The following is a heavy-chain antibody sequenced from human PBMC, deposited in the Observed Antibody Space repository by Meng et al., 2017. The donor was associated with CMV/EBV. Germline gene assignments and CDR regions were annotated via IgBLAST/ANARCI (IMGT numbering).Heavy chain of an antibody. J-gene: IGHJ4*02. CDR1: GFTFSSYG. CDR3: AKASMDYSNYAGYFDY. Sequence: GESLKISCAASGFTFSSYGMHWVRQAPGKGLGWVAFIRYDGSNKYYADSVKGRFTISRDNSKNTLYLQMNSLRAEDTAVYYCAKASMDYSNYAGYFDYWGQGTLVTVSS. V-gene: IGHV3-30*02. CDR2: IRYDGSNK. D-gene: IGHD4-11*01.